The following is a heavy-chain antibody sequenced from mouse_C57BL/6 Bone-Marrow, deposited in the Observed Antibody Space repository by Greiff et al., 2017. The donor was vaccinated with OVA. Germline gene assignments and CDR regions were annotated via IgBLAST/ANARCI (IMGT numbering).Heavy chain of an antibody. V-gene: IGHV7-1*01. J-gene: IGHJ4*01. Sequence: EVKLMESGGGLVQSGRSLRLSCATSGFTFSDFYMEWVRQAPGKGLEWIAASRNKANDYTTEYSASVKGRFIVSRDTSQSILYLQMNDLRAENTAIYYSARDGVVPYAIAYWGQGTSVTVSS. D-gene: IGHD1-1*01. CDR1: GFTFSDFY. CDR2: SRNKANDYTT. CDR3: ARDGVVPYAIAY.